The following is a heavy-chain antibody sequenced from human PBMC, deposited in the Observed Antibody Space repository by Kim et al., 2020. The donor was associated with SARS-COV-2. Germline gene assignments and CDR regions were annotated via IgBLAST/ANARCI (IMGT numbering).Heavy chain of an antibody. CDR1: GFSISNPW. D-gene: IGHD2-15*01. V-gene: IGHV3-15*01. CDR2: IKNKADGGTT. Sequence: GGSLRLSCAASGFSISNPWMSWVRQAPGKGLEWVGRIKNKADGGTTDYAAPVKGRFAISRDDSKNTLSLQMNSLKTEDTAVYYCITESCRDGRCNSVVFDNWGQGTLVTVPS. J-gene: IGHJ4*02. CDR3: ITESCRDGRCNSVVFDN.